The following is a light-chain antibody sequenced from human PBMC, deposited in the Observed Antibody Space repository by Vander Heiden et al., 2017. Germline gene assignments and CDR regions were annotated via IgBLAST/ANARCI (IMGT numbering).Light chain of an antibody. CDR1: SANIGIHF. J-gene: IGLJ2*01. CDR3: GVWDDSLSVEV. V-gene: IGLV1-51*01. Sequence: QPVLTQPPPESPSPGQQLNLSCSASSANIGIHFVSWYQLFPGTAPKILIYGDNKRPSGIPDRFSGSKSGTSATLDITGLQTGDEGDYYCGVWDDSLSVEVFGGGTSLTVL. CDR2: GDN.